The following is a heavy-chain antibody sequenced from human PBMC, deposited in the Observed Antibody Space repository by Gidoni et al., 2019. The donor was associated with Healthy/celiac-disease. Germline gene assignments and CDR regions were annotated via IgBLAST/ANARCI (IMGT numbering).Heavy chain of an antibody. CDR2: ISYDGSNK. V-gene: IGHV3-30*18. J-gene: IGHJ3*02. Sequence: QVQLVESGGGVVQPGRSRRLSCAASGFTFSSYGMHWVRQAPGKGLEWVAVISYDGSNKYYADSVKGRFTLSRDNSKNTLYLQMNSLRAEDTAVYYCAKEEGDTATLDAFDIWGQGTMVTVFS. CDR1: GFTFSSYG. D-gene: IGHD5-18*01. CDR3: AKEEGDTATLDAFDI.